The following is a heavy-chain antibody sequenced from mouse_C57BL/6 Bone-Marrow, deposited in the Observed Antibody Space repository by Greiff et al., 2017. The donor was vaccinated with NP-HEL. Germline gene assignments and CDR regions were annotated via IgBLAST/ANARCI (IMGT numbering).Heavy chain of an antibody. CDR1: GFTFSSYA. CDR2: ISDGGSYT. CDR3: ARDWRLRRAMDY. V-gene: IGHV5-4*01. D-gene: IGHD2-4*01. Sequence: DVMLVESGGGLVKPGGSLKLSCAASGFTFSSYAMSWVRQTPEKRLEWVATISDGGSYTYYPDNVKGRFTISRDNAKNNLYLQMSHLKSEDTAMYYCARDWRLRRAMDYWGQGTSVTVSS. J-gene: IGHJ4*01.